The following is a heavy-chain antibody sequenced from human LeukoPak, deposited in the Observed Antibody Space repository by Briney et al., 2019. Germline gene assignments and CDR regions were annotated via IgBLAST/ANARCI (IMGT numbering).Heavy chain of an antibody. D-gene: IGHD5-18*01. CDR2: IHYSGST. CDR1: GGSISSYY. V-gene: IGHV4-59*01. J-gene: IGHJ4*02. Sequence: SETLSFTCTVSGGSISSYYWSWIRQPPGKGLEWIGYIHYSGSTNYNPSLKSRVTISVDTSKNQFSLKLSSVTAADTAVYYCAGAGYSYGYPFDYWGQGTLVTVSS. CDR3: AGAGYSYGYPFDY.